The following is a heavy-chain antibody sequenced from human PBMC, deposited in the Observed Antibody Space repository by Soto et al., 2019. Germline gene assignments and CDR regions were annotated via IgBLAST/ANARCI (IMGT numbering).Heavy chain of an antibody. CDR2: INHSGST. CDR1: GGSFSGYY. Sequence: SETLSLTCAVYGGSFSGYYWSWIRQPPGKGLEWIGEINHSGSTNYNPSLKSRVTISVDKSKNQFSLKLSSVTAADTAVYYCARVAYDFWSTTNSFDYWGQGTLVTVSS. J-gene: IGHJ4*02. D-gene: IGHD3-3*01. CDR3: ARVAYDFWSTTNSFDY. V-gene: IGHV4-34*01.